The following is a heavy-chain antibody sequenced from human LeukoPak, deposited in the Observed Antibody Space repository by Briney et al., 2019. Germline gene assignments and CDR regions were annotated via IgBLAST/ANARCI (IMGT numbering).Heavy chain of an antibody. CDR2: INTDGSVT. Sequence: PGGSLRLSCAASGFTFSDHYTDWVRQAPGKGLVWVSRINTDGSVTTYADSVKGRFTISRDNAKNTLYLQMNSLRAEDTALYYYVREREETGLTDYWGQGTLVTVSS. CDR3: VREREETGLTDY. D-gene: IGHD7-27*01. CDR1: GFTFSDHY. V-gene: IGHV3-74*01. J-gene: IGHJ4*02.